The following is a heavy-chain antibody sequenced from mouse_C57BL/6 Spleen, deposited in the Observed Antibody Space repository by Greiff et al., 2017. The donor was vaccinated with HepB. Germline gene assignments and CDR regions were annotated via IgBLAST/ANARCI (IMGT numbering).Heavy chain of an antibody. D-gene: IGHD2-3*01. CDR2: IYPRSGNT. Sequence: VQLQQSGAELARPGASVKLSCKASGYTFTSYGISWVKQRTGQGLEWIGEIYPRSGNTYYNEKFKGKATLTADKSSSTAYMELRSLTSEDSAVYFWARRNDGYYLFAYWGQGTLVTVSA. CDR3: ARRNDGYYLFAY. V-gene: IGHV1-81*01. CDR1: GYTFTSYG. J-gene: IGHJ3*01.